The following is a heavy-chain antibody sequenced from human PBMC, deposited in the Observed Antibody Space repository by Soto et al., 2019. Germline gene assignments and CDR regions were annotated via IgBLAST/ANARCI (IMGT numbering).Heavy chain of an antibody. D-gene: IGHD4-17*01. CDR2: ISIRGDYR. CDR3: ANHGGFDF. CDR1: GFTFSSSG. V-gene: IGHV3-23*01. Sequence: EGQLLQSGGGLVQPGESLRLSCAASGFTFSSSGMSWVRQAPGKGLEWVSSISIRGDYRYYADSVKGRFTISRYNSKNTLYLQMSSLTAEDTALYYCANHGGFDFWCQGTMVAVSS. J-gene: IGHJ3*01.